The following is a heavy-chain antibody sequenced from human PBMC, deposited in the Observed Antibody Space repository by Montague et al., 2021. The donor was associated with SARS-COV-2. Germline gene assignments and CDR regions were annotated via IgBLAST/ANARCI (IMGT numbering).Heavy chain of an antibody. CDR1: GGSISSYY. CDR2: IYYSGST. Sequence: SETLSLTCTVSGGSISSYYWSWIRQPPGKGLEWIGYIYYSGSTNYNPSLKSRVTISVDTSKNQFSLKLSSVTAADTAVYYCARDSRTDFDWLFPGSGSYYYYVDVWGKGTTVTVSS. D-gene: IGHD3-9*01. CDR3: ARDSRTDFDWLFPGSGSYYYYVDV. V-gene: IGHV4-59*01. J-gene: IGHJ6*03.